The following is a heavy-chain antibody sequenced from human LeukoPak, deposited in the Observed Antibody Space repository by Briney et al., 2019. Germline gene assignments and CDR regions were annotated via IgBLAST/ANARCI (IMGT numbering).Heavy chain of an antibody. CDR3: ARNMEWGPFDY. CDR1: GGSISSYY. V-gene: IGHV4-59*01. CDR2: IYYSGST. J-gene: IGHJ4*02. Sequence: PSETLSLTCTVSGGSISSYYWSWIRQPPGKGLEWIGYIYYSGSTNYNPSLKSRVTISVDTSKNQFSLKLSSVTAADTAVYYCARNMEWGPFDYWGQGTLVTVSS. D-gene: IGHD2/OR15-2a*01.